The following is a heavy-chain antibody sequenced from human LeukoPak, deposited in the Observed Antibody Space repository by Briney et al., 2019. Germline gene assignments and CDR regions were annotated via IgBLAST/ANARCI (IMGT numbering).Heavy chain of an antibody. D-gene: IGHD3-10*01. CDR1: GFTFSSYE. CDR2: ISSSGSTI. V-gene: IGHV3-48*03. Sequence: GGSLRLSCAASGFTFSSYEMNWVRQAPGKGLEWVSYISSSGSTIYYADSVKGRFTISRDNAKNSLYLQMNGLRAEDTAVYYCARHPMVRGPRDAFDIWGQGTMVTVSS. CDR3: ARHPMVRGPRDAFDI. J-gene: IGHJ3*02.